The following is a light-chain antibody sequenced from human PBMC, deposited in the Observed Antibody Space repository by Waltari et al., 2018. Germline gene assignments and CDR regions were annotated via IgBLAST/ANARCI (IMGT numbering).Light chain of an antibody. Sequence: EIVLTPSPATLSLSPGERATLSCRASQSVSSDLAWYQQKPGQAPRLLIYDASNRATDIPARFSGSGSGTDFTLTISSLGPEDFAVYYCQQRSNWPPITFGQGTRLEIK. CDR1: QSVSSD. CDR2: DAS. CDR3: QQRSNWPPIT. J-gene: IGKJ5*01. V-gene: IGKV3-11*01.